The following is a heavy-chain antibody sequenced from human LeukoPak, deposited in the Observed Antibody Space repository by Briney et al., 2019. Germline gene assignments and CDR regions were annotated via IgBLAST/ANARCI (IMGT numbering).Heavy chain of an antibody. V-gene: IGHV1-2*06. CDR1: GYTLTAYY. CDR3: ARGYCSGGTCYLVENWLDP. D-gene: IGHD2-15*01. CDR2: INPNSGGT. Sequence: GASVKVSCKASGYTLTAYYIYWVRQAPGQGLEWMGRINPNSGGTDYAQNFQGRVTMTRDTSISPAYMELSRLRSDDTAVYYCARGYCSGGTCYLVENWLDPWGQGTLVTVSS. J-gene: IGHJ5*02.